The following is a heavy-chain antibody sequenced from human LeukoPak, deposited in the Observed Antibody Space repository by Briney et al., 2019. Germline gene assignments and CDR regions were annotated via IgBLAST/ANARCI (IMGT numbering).Heavy chain of an antibody. CDR3: AYYDISTGYYTGFDY. D-gene: IGHD3-9*01. Sequence: GESLMISCQGSGYSFTSYWISWVRQMPGKGLEWMGRIDPSDSYTNYSPSFQGHVTISADKSITTAYLQWSSLKASDTALYYCAYYDISTGYYTGFDYWGQGTLVTVSS. CDR2: IDPSDSYT. CDR1: GYSFTSYW. J-gene: IGHJ4*02. V-gene: IGHV5-10-1*01.